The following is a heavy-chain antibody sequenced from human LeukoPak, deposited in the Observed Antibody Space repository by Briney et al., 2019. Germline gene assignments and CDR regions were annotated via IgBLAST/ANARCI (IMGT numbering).Heavy chain of an antibody. Sequence: GRSLRLSCAASGFTFSRYGMHWVRQAPGKGLEWVAVISYDGSNKYYADSVKGRFTISRDNSKNTLYLQMNSLRAEDTAVYYCAKVQKKRYCSGGSCYDLDYWGQGTLVTVSS. CDR3: AKVQKKRYCSGGSCYDLDY. CDR2: ISYDGSNK. J-gene: IGHJ4*02. V-gene: IGHV3-30*18. CDR1: GFTFSRYG. D-gene: IGHD2-15*01.